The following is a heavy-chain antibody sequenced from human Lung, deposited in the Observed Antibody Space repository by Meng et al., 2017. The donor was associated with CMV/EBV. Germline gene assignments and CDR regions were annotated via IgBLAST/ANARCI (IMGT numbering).Heavy chain of an antibody. J-gene: IGHJ4*02. CDR3: ARAGGASWYDY. CDR1: GLILSSYT. V-gene: IGHV3-23*01. CDR2: INNSGGRT. Sequence: SCAASGLILSSYTMGWVRLATGKGPEWVSDINNSGGRTYYVDSVRGRFTISRDNSKDALFLQMNSLRAEDTAVYYCARAGGASWYDYWGQGTLVTVSS. D-gene: IGHD6-13*01.